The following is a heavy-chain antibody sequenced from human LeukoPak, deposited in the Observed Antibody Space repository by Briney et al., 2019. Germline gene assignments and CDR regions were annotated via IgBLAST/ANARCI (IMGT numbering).Heavy chain of an antibody. CDR2: IYHSGST. D-gene: IGHD2-2*01. V-gene: IGHV4-30-2*01. Sequence: PSETLSLTCAVSGGSISSGGYSWSWIRQPPGKGLEWIGYIYHSGSTYYNPSLKSRVTISVDRSKNQFSLKLSSVTAADTAVYYCASGSRVGSTSYYYYYMDVWGKGTTVTVSS. CDR3: ASGSRVGSTSYYYYYMDV. J-gene: IGHJ6*03. CDR1: GGSISSGGYS.